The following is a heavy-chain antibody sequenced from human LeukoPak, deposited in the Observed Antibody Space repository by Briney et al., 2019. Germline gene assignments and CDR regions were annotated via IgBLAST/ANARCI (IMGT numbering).Heavy chain of an antibody. Sequence: SETLSLTCTVSGGSISSSSYYWGWSRQPPGKGLEWIGSIYYSGSTNYNPSLKSRVSISVDTSKNQLSLKLNSVTAADTAVYYCARHPRSRDGYNYPDYWGQGTLVTVSS. J-gene: IGHJ4*02. D-gene: IGHD5-24*01. CDR2: IYYSGST. V-gene: IGHV4-39*01. CDR1: GGSISSSSYY. CDR3: ARHPRSRDGYNYPDY.